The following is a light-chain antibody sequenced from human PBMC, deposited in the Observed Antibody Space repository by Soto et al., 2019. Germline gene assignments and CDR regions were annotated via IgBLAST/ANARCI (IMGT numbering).Light chain of an antibody. CDR3: QKYDSAPYT. Sequence: DIQMTQSPSSLSASVGDTVTITCRASQGISNFLAWYQQRPGTVPRFLIYAASTLHSGVPSRFSGSGSGTHFTLTISSLQPEDFATYYCQKYDSAPYTFGMGTKLQIK. CDR2: AAS. J-gene: IGKJ2*01. V-gene: IGKV1-27*01. CDR1: QGISNF.